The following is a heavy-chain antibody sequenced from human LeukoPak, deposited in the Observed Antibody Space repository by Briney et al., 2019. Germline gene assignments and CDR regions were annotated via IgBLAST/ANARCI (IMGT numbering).Heavy chain of an antibody. CDR3: AKDPYSSRRGGDY. CDR2: ISGSGGST. CDR1: GYTFTSYY. J-gene: IGHJ4*02. V-gene: IGHV3-23*01. Sequence: GASVKVSCKASGYTFTSYYMHWVRQAPGKGLEWVSAISGSGGSTYYADSVKGRFTISRDNSKNTLYLQMNSLRAEDTAVYYCAKDPYSSRRGGDYWGQGTLVTVSS. D-gene: IGHD6-13*01.